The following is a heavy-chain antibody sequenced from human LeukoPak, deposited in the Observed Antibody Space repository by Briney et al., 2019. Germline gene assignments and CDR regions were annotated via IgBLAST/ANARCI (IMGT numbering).Heavy chain of an antibody. Sequence: ASVKVSCTASGYTFTSYDINWVRQAPGQGLEWMGWINPNTGGTEYAQKFQGRVTMTRDTSISTAYMELSRLKSDDTAVYYCARDRPEYDILTFDYWGQGTLVTVSS. D-gene: IGHD3-9*01. V-gene: IGHV1-2*02. J-gene: IGHJ4*02. CDR1: GYTFTSYD. CDR3: ARDRPEYDILTFDY. CDR2: INPNTGGT.